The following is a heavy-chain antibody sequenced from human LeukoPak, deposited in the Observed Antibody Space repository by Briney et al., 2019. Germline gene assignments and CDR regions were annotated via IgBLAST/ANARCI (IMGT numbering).Heavy chain of an antibody. J-gene: IGHJ4*02. V-gene: IGHV4-59*01. D-gene: IGHD1-26*01. CDR1: GGSINGYY. CDR2: VYYSGST. Sequence: PSETLSLTCTVSGGSINGYYWSWIRQPPGKGLEWIGYVYYSGSTNYNPSLKSRVTISVDTSKNQFSLKLTSVTAADTAVYYCARHSVTYYDFDYWGQGTLVTVSS. CDR3: ARHSVTYYDFDY.